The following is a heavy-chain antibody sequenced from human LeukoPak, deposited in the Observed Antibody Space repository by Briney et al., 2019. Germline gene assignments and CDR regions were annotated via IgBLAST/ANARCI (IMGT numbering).Heavy chain of an antibody. J-gene: IGHJ5*02. V-gene: IGHV4-39*07. CDR2: IYYSGST. D-gene: IGHD3-16*02. Sequence: SETLSLTCTVSGGSISSSSYYWGWIRQPPGKGLEWIGSIYYSGSTYYNPSLKSRVTISVDTSKNQFSLKLSSVTAADTAVYYCTRDVPNYVWGSYRNRNWFDPWGQGTLVTVSS. CDR1: GGSISSSSYY. CDR3: TRDVPNYVWGSYRNRNWFDP.